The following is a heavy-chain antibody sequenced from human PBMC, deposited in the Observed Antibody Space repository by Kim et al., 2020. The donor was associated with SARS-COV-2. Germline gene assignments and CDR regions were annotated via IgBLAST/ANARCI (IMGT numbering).Heavy chain of an antibody. J-gene: IGHJ5*02. V-gene: IGHV1-69*13. CDR2: IIPIFGTA. CDR3: ARTGWEGSGSHPEYNWFDP. Sequence: SVKVSCKASGGTFSSYAISWVRQAPGQGLEWMGGIIPIFGTANYAQKFQGRVTITADESTSTAYMELSSLRSEDTAVYYCARTGWEGSGSHPEYNWFDPWGQGTLVTVSS. CDR1: GGTFSSYA. D-gene: IGHD3-10*01.